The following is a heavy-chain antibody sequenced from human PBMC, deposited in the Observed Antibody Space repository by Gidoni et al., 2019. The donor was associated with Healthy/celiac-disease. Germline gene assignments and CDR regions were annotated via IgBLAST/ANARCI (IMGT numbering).Heavy chain of an antibody. CDR1: GGSISSSSYY. CDR3: ASPSSYDFWSGYYNYYYYGMDV. D-gene: IGHD3-3*01. CDR2: IYYSGST. V-gene: IGHV4-39*01. Sequence: QLQLQESGPGLVKPSETLSLTCTVSGGSISSSSYYWGWIRQPPGKGLGWLGSIYYSGSTCYTTSLQCRVTIAVDTSKNQFSLRLSSVTAADTAVYYCASPSSYDFWSGYYNYYYYGMDVWGQGTTVTVSS. J-gene: IGHJ6*02.